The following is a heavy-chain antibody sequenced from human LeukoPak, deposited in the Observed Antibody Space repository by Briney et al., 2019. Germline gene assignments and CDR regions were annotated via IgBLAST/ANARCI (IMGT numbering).Heavy chain of an antibody. V-gene: IGHV1-2*06. D-gene: IGHD1-26*01. CDR1: GYNFTDYY. J-gene: IGHJ4*02. CDR3: ARDSGLGPTWHPFDH. CDR2: INPKSGGT. Sequence: ASVKVSCKASGYNFTDYYIHWVRQVPGQGLERMGRINPKSGGTNYAQKFRGRVTMTRDTSISTAYMELSGLRSDDTAVYYCARDSGLGPTWHPFDHWGQGTPVTVSS.